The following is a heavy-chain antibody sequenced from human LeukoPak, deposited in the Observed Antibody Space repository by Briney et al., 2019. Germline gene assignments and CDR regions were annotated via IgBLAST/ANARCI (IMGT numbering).Heavy chain of an antibody. V-gene: IGHV4-31*03. D-gene: IGHD2-2*01. Sequence: SQTLSLTCTVSGVSISSGGDYWSWIRQHPGKGLEWIGYIYYSGRTSYNPSFKSRVSISVDTSKNHFSLKLNSVTAADTAVYYCARGSSTRRGDWFDPWGQGTLVTVSS. CDR3: ARGSSTRRGDWFDP. CDR1: GVSISSGGDY. CDR2: IYYSGRT. J-gene: IGHJ5*02.